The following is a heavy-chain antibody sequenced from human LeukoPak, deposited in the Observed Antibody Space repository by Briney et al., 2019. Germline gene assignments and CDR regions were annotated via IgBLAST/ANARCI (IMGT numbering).Heavy chain of an antibody. CDR3: ARDGGSSGTGAYYMDV. CDR2: ISSGSNYM. Sequence: GGSLRLSCVASGFTFSTYSMNWVRQAPGKGLEWVSSISSGSNYMYYADSLKGRFTISRDNAKNSLYLQMNSLRADDTAVYYCARDGGSSGTGAYYMDVWGKGTTVTVSS. CDR1: GFTFSTYS. V-gene: IGHV3-21*01. D-gene: IGHD2-15*01. J-gene: IGHJ6*03.